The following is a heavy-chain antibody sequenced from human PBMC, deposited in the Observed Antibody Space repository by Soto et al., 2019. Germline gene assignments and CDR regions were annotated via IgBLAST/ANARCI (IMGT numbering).Heavy chain of an antibody. D-gene: IGHD6-19*01. Sequence: QVQLVQSGAEVKKPGASVKVSCKASGYIFTSHGISWVRQAPGQGLEWMGRISTYNGNTKYAKKLQGRVPMTTATSASIAYMELRRLRSDATAVYYCARDNGQWMVSDWGKGTLVTVSS. V-gene: IGHV1-18*01. CDR2: ISTYNGNT. CDR3: ARDNGQWMVSD. CDR1: GYIFTSHG. J-gene: IGHJ1*01.